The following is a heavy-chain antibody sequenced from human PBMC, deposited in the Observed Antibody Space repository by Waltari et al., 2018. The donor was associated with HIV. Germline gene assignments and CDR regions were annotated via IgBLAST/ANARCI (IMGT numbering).Heavy chain of an antibody. V-gene: IGHV3-33*01. J-gene: IGHJ6*02. D-gene: IGHD2-15*01. CDR1: GFTFSSYG. Sequence: QVQLVESGGGVVQPGRSLRLSCAASGFTFSSYGMHWVRQAPGKGLEGLAVIWYDGTNKYYADSVKGRFTISRDNSKNTLYLQMNSLRAEDTAVYYCARDRSEGGGYYYYGLDVWGQGTTVTVSS. CDR2: IWYDGTNK. CDR3: ARDRSEGGGYYYYGLDV.